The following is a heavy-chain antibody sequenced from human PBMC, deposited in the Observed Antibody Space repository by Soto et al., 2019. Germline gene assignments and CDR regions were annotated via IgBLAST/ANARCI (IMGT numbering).Heavy chain of an antibody. J-gene: IGHJ4*02. CDR1: GGTFNTYA. CDR3: ATCSPSIAAVGQYYFDY. V-gene: IGHV1-69*13. D-gene: IGHD6-13*01. Sequence: SVKVSCKASGGTFNTYAISWIRQAPGQGLEWMGGLIPIFGTPNYAQTFQDRVTITADESTTTAYMELSSLRSEDTAVYYCATCSPSIAAVGQYYFDYWGQGSLVTSPQ. CDR2: LIPIFGTP.